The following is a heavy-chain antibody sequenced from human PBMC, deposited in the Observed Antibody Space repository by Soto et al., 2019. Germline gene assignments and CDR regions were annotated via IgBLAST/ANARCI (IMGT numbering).Heavy chain of an antibody. CDR1: GFTFSDYY. J-gene: IGHJ2*01. Sequence: QVQLVESGGGLVKPGGSLRLSCAASGFTFSDYYMSWIRQAPGKGLEWISYINSSSSYTNYADSVKGPFTISRDNAKNSLYLQMTSLRAEDTAVYYCARIIAAAGGRRYFDLWGRGSLVTVSS. D-gene: IGHD6-13*01. CDR2: INSSSSYT. CDR3: ARIIAAAGGRRYFDL. V-gene: IGHV3-11*05.